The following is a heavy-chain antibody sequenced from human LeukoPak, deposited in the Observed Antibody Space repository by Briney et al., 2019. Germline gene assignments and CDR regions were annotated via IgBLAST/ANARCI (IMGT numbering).Heavy chain of an antibody. Sequence: GESLKISCKGSGYNFTNYWIGWVRQMPGKGLEWMGIIYPGDSDTTYSPSFQGQVTISADKSISTAYLQWSSLRASDTAMYYCARPYSSGWYEMDYFDYWGQGTLVTVSS. CDR1: GYNFTNYW. J-gene: IGHJ4*02. CDR2: IYPGDSDT. D-gene: IGHD6-19*01. V-gene: IGHV5-51*01. CDR3: ARPYSSGWYEMDYFDY.